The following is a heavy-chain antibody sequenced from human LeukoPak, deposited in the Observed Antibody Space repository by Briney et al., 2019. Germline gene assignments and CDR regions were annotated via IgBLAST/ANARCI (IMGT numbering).Heavy chain of an antibody. Sequence: SETLSLTCTVSGGPISSYYWSWIRQPAGKGLQWIGRVYTSGSTNYNPSLKSRLTMSVDTSKNQFSLKLSSVTAADTAVYYCARDLEVHEGLFDCWGQGTLVTVSS. CDR3: ARDLEVHEGLFDC. CDR1: GGPISSYY. D-gene: IGHD1-1*01. J-gene: IGHJ4*02. CDR2: VYTSGST. V-gene: IGHV4-4*07.